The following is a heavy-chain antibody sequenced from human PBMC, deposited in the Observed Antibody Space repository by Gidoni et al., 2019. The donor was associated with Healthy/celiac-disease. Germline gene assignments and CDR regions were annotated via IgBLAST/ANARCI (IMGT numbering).Heavy chain of an antibody. CDR2: IYYSGRT. CDR1: GGSISSSSYY. V-gene: IGHV4-39*01. CDR3: ARHPTTPYDAFDI. J-gene: IGHJ3*02. D-gene: IGHD4-4*01. Sequence: QLQLQESDPGLVQPSATLSLTCTVSGGSISSSSYYWGWIRQPPGKGLEWIGSIYYSGRTYYNPSLKIRVTISVDTSKNQFSLKLSSVTAADTAVYYCARHPTTPYDAFDIWGQGTMVTVSS.